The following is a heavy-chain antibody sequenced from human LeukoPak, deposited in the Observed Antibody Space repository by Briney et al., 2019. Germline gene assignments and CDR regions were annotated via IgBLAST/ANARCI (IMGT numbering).Heavy chain of an antibody. Sequence: PSETLSLTCTVSGGSISSSSYYWGWIRQPPGKGLEWIGSIYYTGSTYYNPSLNSRVTMSVDTSQNQFSLKMTSVTAADTAVYYCARLSKGRYFDYIFDYWGQGTLVTVSS. J-gene: IGHJ4*02. V-gene: IGHV4-39*01. CDR3: ARLSKGRYFDYIFDY. D-gene: IGHD3-9*01. CDR2: IYYTGST. CDR1: GGSISSSSYY.